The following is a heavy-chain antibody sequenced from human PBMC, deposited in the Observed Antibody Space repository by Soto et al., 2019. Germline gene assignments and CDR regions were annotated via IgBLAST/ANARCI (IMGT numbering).Heavy chain of an antibody. J-gene: IGHJ3*02. CDR2: INIGGGTT. D-gene: IGHD1-1*01. CDR3: AKEDWKHHDAFDI. CDR1: GFTFNIYA. Sequence: EVQLLESGGGLVQPGGSLRLSCAASGFTFNIYAMSWVRQAPRKGLEWVSSINIGGGTTNYADSVRGRFTISRDNSKNTLYLLMDNLSTGDTAVYYCAKEDWKHHDAFDIWVQGGMVTVSS. V-gene: IGHV3-23*01.